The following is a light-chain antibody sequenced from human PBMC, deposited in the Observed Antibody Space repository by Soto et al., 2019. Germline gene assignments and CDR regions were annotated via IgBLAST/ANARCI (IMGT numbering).Light chain of an antibody. CDR3: FSYAGGNNLV. CDR2: DVI. V-gene: IGLV2-11*01. J-gene: IGLJ1*01. Sequence: QSALTQPRSVSGSPGQSVTISCTGTSSDVGVYDYVSWYQQHPGKAPKLMIYDVIKRPSGVPHRFSGSKTGNTASLTVSGLQADDEAEYHCFSYAGGNNLVFGTGTKVTVL. CDR1: SSDVGVYDY.